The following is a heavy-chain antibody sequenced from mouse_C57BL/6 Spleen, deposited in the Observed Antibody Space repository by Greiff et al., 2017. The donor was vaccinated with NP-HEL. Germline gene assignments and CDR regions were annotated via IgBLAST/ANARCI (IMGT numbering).Heavy chain of an antibody. CDR1: GYAFTNYL. Sequence: QVQLQQSGAELVRPGTSVKVSCKASGYAFTNYLIEWVKQRPGQGLEWIGVINPGSGGTNYNEKFKGKATLTADKSSSTAYMQLSSLTSEDSAVYFCARGTTTVVAPYAMDYWGQGTSVTVSS. CDR2: INPGSGGT. J-gene: IGHJ4*01. V-gene: IGHV1-54*01. D-gene: IGHD1-1*01. CDR3: ARGTTTVVAPYAMDY.